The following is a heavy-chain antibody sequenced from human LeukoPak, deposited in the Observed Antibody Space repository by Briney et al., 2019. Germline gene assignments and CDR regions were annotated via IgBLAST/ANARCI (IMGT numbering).Heavy chain of an antibody. CDR2: ISSSRNYI. V-gene: IGHV3-21*01. J-gene: IGHJ6*03. CDR1: GFTFSSYS. CDR3: ASEYYYMDV. Sequence: GGSLRLSCAASGFTFSSYSMNWVRQAPGKGLEWVSSISSSRNYIYYADSVKGRFTISRDNAKNSLYLQMNSLRAEDTAVYYCASEYYYMDVWGKGTTVTVSS.